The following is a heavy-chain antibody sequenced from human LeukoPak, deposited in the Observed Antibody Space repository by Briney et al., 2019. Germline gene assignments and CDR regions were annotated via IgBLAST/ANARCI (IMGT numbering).Heavy chain of an antibody. Sequence: PGGSLRLSCAASGLTFSSYWMRWVRQGPGKGLLWVSRINGDGSSTSYADSVEGRFTISRDNAKNTLYLQMNSLRAEDTAVYYCARVRYDYYGMDVWGQGTTVTVSS. CDR1: GLTFSSYW. J-gene: IGHJ6*02. CDR3: ARVRYDYYGMDV. CDR2: INGDGSST. D-gene: IGHD3-10*01. V-gene: IGHV3-74*01.